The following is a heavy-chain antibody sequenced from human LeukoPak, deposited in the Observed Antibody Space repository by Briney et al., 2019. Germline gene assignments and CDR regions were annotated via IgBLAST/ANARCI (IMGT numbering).Heavy chain of an antibody. CDR2: ITWHGRST. CDR3: TKATTRRVPAARIDS. J-gene: IGHJ4*02. V-gene: IGHV3-9*01. CDR1: GFIFDDFT. D-gene: IGHD6-13*01. Sequence: PGRSLRLSCAASGFIFDDFTMFWVRQAPGKGLEWVSSITWHGRSTAYADSVRGRFSISRDNARNSLYLQMNSLRPEDTAFYYCTKATTRRVPAARIDSWGQGTLVTASS.